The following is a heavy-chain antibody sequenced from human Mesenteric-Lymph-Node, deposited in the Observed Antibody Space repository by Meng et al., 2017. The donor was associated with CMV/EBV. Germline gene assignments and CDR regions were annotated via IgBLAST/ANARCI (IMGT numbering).Heavy chain of an antibody. V-gene: IGHV1-69*05. CDR3: ARGRYYDSSGPRPYYFDY. D-gene: IGHD3-22*01. CDR1: FSSYA. J-gene: IGHJ4*02. Sequence: FSSYAISWGRQAPGQGLEWMGGIIPIFGTANYAQKFQGRVTITTDESTSTAYMELSSLRSEDTAVYYCARGRYYDSSGPRPYYFDYWGQGTLVTVSS. CDR2: IIPIFGTA.